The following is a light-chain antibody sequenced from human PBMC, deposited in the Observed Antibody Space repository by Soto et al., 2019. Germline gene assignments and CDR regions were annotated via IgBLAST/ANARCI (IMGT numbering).Light chain of an antibody. CDR3: QQYNNWTSDRT. CDR1: KSVGSN. Sequence: EIVMTHSPATLSVSPGERATLSCRASKSVGSNLAWYQQKPGQAPRLLIYGASTRATGIPARFSCSGSGTEFTLTISSMRSESFAIYFCQQYNNWTSDRTCGQRTKVEIK. V-gene: IGKV3-15*01. CDR2: GAS. J-gene: IGKJ1*01.